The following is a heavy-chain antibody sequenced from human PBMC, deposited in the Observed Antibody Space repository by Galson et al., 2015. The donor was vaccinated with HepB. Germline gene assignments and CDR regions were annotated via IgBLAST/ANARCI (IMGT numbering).Heavy chain of an antibody. J-gene: IGHJ6*02. D-gene: IGHD1-26*01. CDR3: ARASGSWDYYYYGLGV. Sequence: SLRLSCAASGFTFSSYAMHWVRQAPGKGLEWVALISFDGSNKYYGDSVKGRFTTSRDSSKNTLDLQMNSLRVEDTAVYYCARASGSWDYYYYGLGVWGQGTTVTVSS. CDR2: ISFDGSNK. CDR1: GFTFSSYA. V-gene: IGHV3-30*04.